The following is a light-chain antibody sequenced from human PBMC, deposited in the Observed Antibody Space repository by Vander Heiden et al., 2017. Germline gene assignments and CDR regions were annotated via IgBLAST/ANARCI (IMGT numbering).Light chain of an antibody. CDR1: QSVSSY. CDR2: DAS. J-gene: IGKJ5*01. CDR3: QQHSNWPRNT. V-gene: IGKV3-11*01. Sequence: EIVLTQSPATLSLSPGERATLSCRASQSVSSYLAWYQQKPGQAPRLLIYDASNRDTGIPARFSGSGYGTDFTLTISSREPEDFAVYYCQQHSNWPRNTFGQGTQMEIK.